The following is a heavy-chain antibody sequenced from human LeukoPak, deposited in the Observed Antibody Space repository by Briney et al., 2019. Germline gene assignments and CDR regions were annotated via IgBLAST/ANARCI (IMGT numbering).Heavy chain of an antibody. CDR3: ARGDYASGPHLGY. Sequence: PGGSLRLSCAASGFTFSRYTMNWVRQAPGKGLEWVSYISSSGNTKYCADSVKGRFTISRDNAKNSLYLQMNGLRAEDTAVYYCARGDYASGPHLGYWGQGTLVTVSS. J-gene: IGHJ4*02. CDR1: GFTFSRYT. D-gene: IGHD3-10*01. V-gene: IGHV3-48*04. CDR2: ISSSGNTK.